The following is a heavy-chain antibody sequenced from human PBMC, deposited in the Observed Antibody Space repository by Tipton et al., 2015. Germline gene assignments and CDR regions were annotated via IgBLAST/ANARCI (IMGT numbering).Heavy chain of an antibody. J-gene: IGHJ6*02. D-gene: IGHD3-10*01. CDR2: IRGSGYRT. V-gene: IGHV3-23*01. CDR1: GFSFNSYA. Sequence: SLRLSCAVSGFSFNSYAMNWVRQAPGRGLEWVSTIRGSGYRTYYADSVKGRFTISRDISKNTLFLQMNTLRAEDTAVYYCAKDQTGGRITMVRGATAFGMDVWGQGTTVTVSS. CDR3: AKDQTGGRITMVRGATAFGMDV.